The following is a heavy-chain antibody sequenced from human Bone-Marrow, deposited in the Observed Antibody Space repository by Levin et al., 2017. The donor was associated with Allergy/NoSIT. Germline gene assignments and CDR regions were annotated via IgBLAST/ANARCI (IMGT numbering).Heavy chain of an antibody. CDR1: GGSVSGFR. D-gene: IGHD1-14*01. V-gene: IGHV4-34*01. J-gene: IGHJ6*03. Sequence: PSETLSLTCAVYGGSVSGFRWGWVRQPPGKGLQWIGEIHSNGRTHYNPSLQSRVTIALDASKNQFSLRLTSATAADTSTYYCARSHRGTIGGGWRPIYYYYMDVWDKGSTVTVSS. CDR2: IHSNGRT. CDR3: ARSHRGTIGGGWRPIYYYYMDV.